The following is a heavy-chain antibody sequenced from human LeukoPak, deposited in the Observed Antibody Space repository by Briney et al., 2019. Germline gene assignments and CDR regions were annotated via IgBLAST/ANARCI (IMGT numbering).Heavy chain of an antibody. V-gene: IGHV3-64*01. CDR2: ISSNGGST. D-gene: IGHD1-1*01. Sequence: PGGSLRLSWAVSGFTFSSYAMHWVRQAPGKGMEYDSAISSNGGSTYYANSVKGRFTISRDNSKNTLYLQMGSLRAEDMAVYYCARPMYNWNDGGAFDIWGQGTMVTVSS. J-gene: IGHJ3*02. CDR3: ARPMYNWNDGGAFDI. CDR1: GFTFSSYA.